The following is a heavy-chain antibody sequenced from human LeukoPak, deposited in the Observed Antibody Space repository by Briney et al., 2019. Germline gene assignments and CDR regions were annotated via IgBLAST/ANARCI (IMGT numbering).Heavy chain of an antibody. D-gene: IGHD6-13*01. CDR3: ARVPQGSSWPYYFDY. Sequence: SVTVSFKASGGTFSTYAISWVRQAPGQGHEWVGRIVPILGTANYAQNFQGRVTITADRSTTTAYMELSSLRSEDTAVYYCARVPQGSSWPYYFDYWGQGTLVTVSS. CDR2: IVPILGTA. CDR1: GGTFSTYA. J-gene: IGHJ4*02. V-gene: IGHV1-69*04.